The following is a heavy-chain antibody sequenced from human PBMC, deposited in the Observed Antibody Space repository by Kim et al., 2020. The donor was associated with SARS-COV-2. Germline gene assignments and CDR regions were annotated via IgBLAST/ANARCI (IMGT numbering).Heavy chain of an antibody. D-gene: IGHD3-22*01. J-gene: IGHJ6*02. CDR2: IWYDGSNK. Sequence: GGSLRLSCAASGFTFSSYGMHWVRQAPGKGLEWVAVIWYDGSNKYYADSVKGRFTISRDNSKNTLYLQMNSLRAEDTAVYYCAKDARPLTVIVVVYPDYGMDVWGQGTTVTVSS. V-gene: IGHV3-33*06. CDR3: AKDARPLTVIVVVYPDYGMDV. CDR1: GFTFSSYG.